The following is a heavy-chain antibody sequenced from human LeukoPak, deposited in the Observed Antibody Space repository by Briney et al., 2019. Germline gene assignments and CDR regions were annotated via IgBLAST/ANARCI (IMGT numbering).Heavy chain of an antibody. CDR2: IYSDGSRT. CDR1: GFTFSSYW. J-gene: IGHJ6*03. CDR3: AKDSSIHLWVPGYYMDV. Sequence: PGGSLRLSCAASGFTFSSYWMHWVRQGPGKGLVWVSRIYSDGSRTTYADSVKGRFTISRDNSKNTLYLQMNSLRAEDTAVYYCAKDSSIHLWVPGYYMDVWGKGTTVTISS. V-gene: IGHV3-74*01. D-gene: IGHD5-18*01.